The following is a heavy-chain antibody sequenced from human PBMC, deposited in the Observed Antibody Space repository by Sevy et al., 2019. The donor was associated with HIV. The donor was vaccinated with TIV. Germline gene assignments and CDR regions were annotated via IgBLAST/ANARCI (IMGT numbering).Heavy chain of an antibody. Sequence: GGSLRLSCAASGFTFSSYAMSWVRQAPGKGLEWVSAISGSGGSTYYGDSVKGRFTISRDNSKNTVYLQMNSLRAEDTAVYYCAKGEADYYGSGSYYWGQGTLVTVSS. D-gene: IGHD3-10*01. CDR3: AKGEADYYGSGSYY. V-gene: IGHV3-23*01. CDR1: GFTFSSYA. J-gene: IGHJ4*02. CDR2: ISGSGGST.